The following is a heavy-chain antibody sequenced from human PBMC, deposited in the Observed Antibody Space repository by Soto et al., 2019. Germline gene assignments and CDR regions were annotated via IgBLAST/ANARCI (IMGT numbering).Heavy chain of an antibody. CDR1: GGSISSSSYY. V-gene: IGHV4-39*01. Sequence: SETLSLTCTVSGGSISSSSYYWGWIRQPPGKGLEWIGSIYYSGSTYYNPSLKSRVTISVDTSKNQFSLRLSSVTAADTAVYYCARHDPNPYYYYGMDVWGQGTTVTVYS. D-gene: IGHD7-27*01. CDR3: ARHDPNPYYYYGMDV. J-gene: IGHJ6*02. CDR2: IYYSGST.